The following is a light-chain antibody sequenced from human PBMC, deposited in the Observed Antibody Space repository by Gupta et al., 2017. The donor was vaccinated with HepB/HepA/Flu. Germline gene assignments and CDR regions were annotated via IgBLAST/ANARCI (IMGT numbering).Light chain of an antibody. CDR1: QNVGTN. Sequence: DTVVTQSPIILSVSPGDRVTLSCRTSQNVGTNLAWYQQKGGQAPRLLVFGASSRATGIPARFIGSGSETEFSLIIRSLQSEDFAIYCCQQEDRCPLNFGGGTKV. CDR2: GAS. J-gene: IGKJ4*01. CDR3: QQEDRCPLN. V-gene: IGKV3-15*01.